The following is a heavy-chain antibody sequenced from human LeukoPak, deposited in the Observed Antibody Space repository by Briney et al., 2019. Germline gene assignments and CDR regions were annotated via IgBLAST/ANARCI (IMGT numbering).Heavy chain of an antibody. J-gene: IGHJ4*02. CDR3: SRHSGRLSRDGYNWIDY. D-gene: IGHD5-24*01. CDR2: INCSGHA. V-gene: IGHV4-59*08. Sequence: ADPLSLPCTVSVDPLSIYYGSWIRQPPGKGREWIGYINCSGHANYNPPLKSPVPIPLDTSKNQFSPKMRPVTGAGPAGDYCSRHSGRLSRDGYNWIDYWGQGTLVTVSS. CDR1: VDPLSIYY.